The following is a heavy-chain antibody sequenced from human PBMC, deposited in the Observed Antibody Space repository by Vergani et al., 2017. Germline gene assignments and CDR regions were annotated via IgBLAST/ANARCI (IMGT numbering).Heavy chain of an antibody. D-gene: IGHD3-16*01. CDR3: ARDIWGGIDP. Sequence: EVQLLESGGGLVQPGGSLRLSCAASGFTFSSYSMNWVRQAPGKGLEWVSYISSSSSTIYYADSVKGRFTISRDNAKNTLYLQMNSLRAEDTAVYYCARDIWGGIDPWGQGTLVTVSS. CDR2: ISSSSSTI. CDR1: GFTFSSYS. J-gene: IGHJ5*02. V-gene: IGHV3-48*04.